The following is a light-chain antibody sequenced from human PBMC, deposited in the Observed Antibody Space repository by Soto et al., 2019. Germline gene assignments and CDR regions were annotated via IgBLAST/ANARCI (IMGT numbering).Light chain of an antibody. CDR1: QSVSSN. J-gene: IGKJ5*01. V-gene: IGKV3-15*01. CDR3: QQYGSSPIT. CDR2: GAS. Sequence: EIVVTQSPATLSVSPGERATLSCRASQSVSSNLAWYQQKPGQAPRLLIYGASTRATGLPARFSGSGSGTDFTLTISSLQSEDFAIYYCQQYGSSPITFGQGTRLEIK.